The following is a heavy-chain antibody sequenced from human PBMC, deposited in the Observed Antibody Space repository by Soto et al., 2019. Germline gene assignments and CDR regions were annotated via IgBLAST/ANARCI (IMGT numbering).Heavy chain of an antibody. D-gene: IGHD6-13*01. J-gene: IGHJ6*02. CDR2: FDPEDGET. CDR3: ATLFTPRIAAAGPWDYYYGMDV. Sequence: ASVKVSCKVSGYTLTELSMHWVRQAPGKGREWMGGFDPEDGETIYAQKFQGRVTMTEDTSTDTAYMELSSLRSEDTAVYYCATLFTPRIAAAGPWDYYYGMDVWGQGXTVTVSS. CDR1: GYTLTELS. V-gene: IGHV1-24*01.